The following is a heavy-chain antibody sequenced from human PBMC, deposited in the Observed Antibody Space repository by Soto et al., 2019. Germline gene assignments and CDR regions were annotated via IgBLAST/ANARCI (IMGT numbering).Heavy chain of an antibody. V-gene: IGHV3-49*04. J-gene: IGHJ5*02. CDR1: GFTFGDYA. Sequence: GGSLRLSCTASGFTFGDYAMSWVRQAPGKGLEWVGFIRSKAYGGTTEYAASVKGRFTISRDDSKSIAYLQMNSLKTEDTAVYYCTRASMVRGVINWFDPWGQGTLVTVSS. CDR2: IRSKAYGGTT. D-gene: IGHD3-10*01. CDR3: TRASMVRGVINWFDP.